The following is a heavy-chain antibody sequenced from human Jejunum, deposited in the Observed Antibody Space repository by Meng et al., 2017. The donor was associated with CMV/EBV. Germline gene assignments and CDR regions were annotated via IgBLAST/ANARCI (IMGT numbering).Heavy chain of an antibody. CDR1: TFDDYA. Sequence: TFDDYAMHWVRQVPGRSLEWVSLMRGDGRDTNNTHSGKSRLTISRDNNKKTKKLQMDSMRIKDTAFYNCVRADSETAMGVNYLHSWGQGTLVTVSS. D-gene: IGHD5-18*01. J-gene: IGHJ5*02. CDR2: MRGDGRDT. CDR3: VRADSETAMGVNYLHS. V-gene: IGHV3-43*02.